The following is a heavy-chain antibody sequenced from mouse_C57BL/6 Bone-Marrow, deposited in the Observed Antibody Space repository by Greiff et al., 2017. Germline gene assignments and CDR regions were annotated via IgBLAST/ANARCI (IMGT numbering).Heavy chain of an antibody. J-gene: IGHJ2*01. CDR2: IRNKANGYTT. CDR3: ARCTTFFDY. CDR1: GFTFTDYY. V-gene: IGHV7-3*01. Sequence: EVNLVESGGGLVQPGGSLSLSCAASGFTFTDYYMSWVRQPPGKALEWLGFIRNKANGYTTEYSASVMGRFTISRDNSQSILYLQMNALRAEDSATYYCARCTTFFDYWGQGTTLTVSS. D-gene: IGHD2-1*01.